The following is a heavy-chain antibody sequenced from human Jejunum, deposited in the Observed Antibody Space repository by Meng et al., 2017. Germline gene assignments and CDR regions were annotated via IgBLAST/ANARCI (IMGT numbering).Heavy chain of an antibody. J-gene: IGHJ3*02. CDR2: ISSSGSTI. Sequence: GESLKISCAASGIIFSDYYMSWLRPAPGKGLEWVSYISSSGSTIYDADSVKGRFTISRDNAKNSLYLQMNSMRAEDTAVYYCGKVTGYSSGWMGFDIWGQGTMVTVSS. CDR1: GIIFSDYY. V-gene: IGHV3-11*01. CDR3: GKVTGYSSGWMGFDI. D-gene: IGHD6-19*01.